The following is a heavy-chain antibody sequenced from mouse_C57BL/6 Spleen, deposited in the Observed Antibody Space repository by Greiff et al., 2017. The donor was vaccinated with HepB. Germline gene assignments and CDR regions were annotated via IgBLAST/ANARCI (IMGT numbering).Heavy chain of an antibody. V-gene: IGHV1-61*01. Sequence: QVQLQQPGAELVRPGSSVKLSCKASGYTFTSYWMDWVKQRPGQGLEWIGNIYPSDSETHYNQKFKDKATLTVDKSSSTAYMQLSSLTAEDSAVYYWARRGDYGSSYDYYAMDYWGQGTSVTVSS. J-gene: IGHJ4*01. D-gene: IGHD1-1*01. CDR1: GYTFTSYW. CDR2: IYPSDSET. CDR3: ARRGDYGSSYDYYAMDY.